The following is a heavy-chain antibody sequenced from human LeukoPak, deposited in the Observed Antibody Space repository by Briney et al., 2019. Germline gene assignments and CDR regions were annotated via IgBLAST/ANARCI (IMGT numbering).Heavy chain of an antibody. CDR3: ATLATEELAFDY. CDR1: GYSISSGYY. V-gene: IGHV4-38-2*01. D-gene: IGHD3-10*01. CDR2: IYHSGST. Sequence: SETLSLTCAVSGYSISSGYYWGWIRQPPGKGLEWIGSIYHSGSTYYNPSLKSRVTISVDTSKNQFSLKLSSVTAADTAVYYCATLATEELAFDYWGQGTLVTVSS. J-gene: IGHJ4*02.